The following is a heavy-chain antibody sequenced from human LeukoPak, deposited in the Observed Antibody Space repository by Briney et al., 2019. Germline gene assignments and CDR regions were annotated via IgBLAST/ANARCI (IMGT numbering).Heavy chain of an antibody. CDR2: IIPIFGTA. V-gene: IGHV1-69*13. CDR3: ARDATIFGVEEEFYYYYGMDV. D-gene: IGHD3-3*01. Sequence: SVKVSCKASGGTFSSYAISWVRQAPGQGLEWMGGIIPIFGTANYAQKFQGRVTITADESTSAAYMELSSLRSEDTAVYYCARDATIFGVEEEFYYYYGMDVWGQGTTVTVSS. J-gene: IGHJ6*02. CDR1: GGTFSSYA.